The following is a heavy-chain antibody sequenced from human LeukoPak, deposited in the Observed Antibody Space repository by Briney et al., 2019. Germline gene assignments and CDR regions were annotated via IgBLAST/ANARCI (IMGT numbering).Heavy chain of an antibody. D-gene: IGHD1-26*01. CDR2: IRSKAYGGTT. CDR3: TRDQVGASIDY. Sequence: PGGSLRLSCTASGFTFGDYAMSWFRQAPGKGLEWVGFIRSKAYGGTTEYAASVKGRFTISRDDSKSIAYLQMNSLKTEDTAVYYCTRDQVGASIDYWGQGTLVTVSS. CDR1: GFTFGDYA. V-gene: IGHV3-49*03. J-gene: IGHJ4*02.